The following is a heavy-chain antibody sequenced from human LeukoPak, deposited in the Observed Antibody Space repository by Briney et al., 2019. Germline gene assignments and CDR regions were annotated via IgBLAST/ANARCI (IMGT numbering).Heavy chain of an antibody. D-gene: IGHD3-22*01. V-gene: IGHV5-51*01. CDR3: ARMTNYDSSGYYYFDY. J-gene: IGHJ4*02. Sequence: GESLKISCKGSGYSFTSYWIGWVRQMPGKGLEWMGIIYPGDSDTRYSPSFQGQVTISADKSISTAYLQWSSLKASDTAMYYCARMTNYDSSGYYYFDYWVQGTLVTVSS. CDR1: GYSFTSYW. CDR2: IYPGDSDT.